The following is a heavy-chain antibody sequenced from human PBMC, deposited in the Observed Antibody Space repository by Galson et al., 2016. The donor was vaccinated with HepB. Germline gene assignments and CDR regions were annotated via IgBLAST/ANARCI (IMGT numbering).Heavy chain of an antibody. V-gene: IGHV3-20*04. CDR3: ARATPYYDILTGYYNYYFDY. Sequence: SLRLSCAASGFKFDDYGMSWVRQAPGKGLEWVSGFNWNGGSTGYVDSVKGRFTISRDNAKSSLYLQMNSLRAEDTALYYCARATPYYDILTGYYNYYFDYWGQGTLVTVSS. J-gene: IGHJ4*02. CDR2: FNWNGGST. CDR1: GFKFDDYG. D-gene: IGHD3-9*01.